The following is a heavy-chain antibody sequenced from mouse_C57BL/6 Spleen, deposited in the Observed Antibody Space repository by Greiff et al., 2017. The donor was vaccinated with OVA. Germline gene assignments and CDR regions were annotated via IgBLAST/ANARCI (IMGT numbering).Heavy chain of an antibody. D-gene: IGHD2-4*01. V-gene: IGHV10-3*01. CDR3: VREEGLRPPYAMDY. CDR2: IRSKSSNYAS. CDR1: GFTFNTYA. J-gene: IGHJ4*01. Sequence: VQLQQSGGGLVQPKGSLKLSCAASGFTFNTYAMHWVRQAPGKGLEWVARIRSKSSNYASYYAVSVKARFTISRADSQSMLYLQMNNLKTEDTAMYDYVREEGLRPPYAMDYWGQGTSVTVSS.